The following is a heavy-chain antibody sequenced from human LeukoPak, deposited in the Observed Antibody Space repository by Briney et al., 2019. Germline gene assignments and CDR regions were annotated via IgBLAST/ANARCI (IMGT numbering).Heavy chain of an antibody. J-gene: IGHJ4*02. CDR2: IYSGGST. V-gene: IGHV3-53*01. D-gene: IGHD6-19*01. CDR3: SASNIAVAGTFDY. Sequence: GGSLRLSCAASGFTVSSNYMSWVRQAPGKWLEWVSVIYSGGSTYYADSVKGRFTISRDNSKNTLYLQMNSLRAEDTAVYYCSASNIAVAGTFDYWGQGTLVTVSS. CDR1: GFTVSSNY.